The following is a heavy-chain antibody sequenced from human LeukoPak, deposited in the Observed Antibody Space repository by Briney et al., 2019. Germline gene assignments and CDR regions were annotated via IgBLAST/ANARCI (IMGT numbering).Heavy chain of an antibody. J-gene: IGHJ6*04. CDR3: ARLAVKGGSGSYYERSSYGMDV. CDR2: IDPSDSYT. Sequence: GESLKISCKGSGYSFTSYWISWVRQMPGKGLEWMGRIDPSDSYTNYSPSFQGHVTISADKSISTAYLQWSSLKASDTAMYYCARLAVKGGSGSYYERSSYGMDVWGKGTTVTVSS. V-gene: IGHV5-10-1*01. D-gene: IGHD3-10*01. CDR1: GYSFTSYW.